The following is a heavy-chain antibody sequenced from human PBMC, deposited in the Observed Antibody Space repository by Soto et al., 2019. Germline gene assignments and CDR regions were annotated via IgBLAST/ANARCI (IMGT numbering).Heavy chain of an antibody. CDR2: IIPVFRAP. Sequence: QVHLVQSGAEVKKPGSSVKVSCKVSGGTFNTYAISWVRQAPGQGLEWMGGIIPVFRAPDYAQKFQGRVTITADEAARTAHMELTGLRSEDTAVYYCARDKGRPQLGGSYYHITDVWGQGTSVTVSS. J-gene: IGHJ6*02. CDR3: ARDKGRPQLGGSYYHITDV. CDR1: GGTFNTYA. V-gene: IGHV1-69*12. D-gene: IGHD1-26*01.